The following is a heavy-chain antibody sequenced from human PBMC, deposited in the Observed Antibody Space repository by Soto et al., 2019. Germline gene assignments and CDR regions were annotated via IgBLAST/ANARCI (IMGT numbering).Heavy chain of an antibody. Sequence: VHLLESGGGLVQPGGSLRLSCAASGFTFSSYAMHWVRQAPGKGLEWVAVISYDGSNKYYADSVKGRFTISRDNSKNTLYLQMNSLRAEDTAVYYCARDSKVAYCGGDCYSGFDYWGQGTLVTVSS. CDR2: ISYDGSNK. D-gene: IGHD2-21*02. J-gene: IGHJ4*02. CDR1: GFTFSSYA. V-gene: IGHV3-30-3*01. CDR3: ARDSKVAYCGGDCYSGFDY.